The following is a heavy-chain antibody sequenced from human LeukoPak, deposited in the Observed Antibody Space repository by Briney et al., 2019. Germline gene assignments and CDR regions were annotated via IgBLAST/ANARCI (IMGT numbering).Heavy chain of an antibody. Sequence: GGSLRLSCAASGFTFSTYAMSWVRQAPGKGLEWVSGISGSGGRTNYADSVKGRFTISRDNSKNTLYLQMNSLRAEDTAVYYCAKRVPSRGSDVWGQGTMVTVSS. D-gene: IGHD3-10*01. CDR1: GFTFSTYA. CDR3: AKRVPSRGSDV. V-gene: IGHV3-23*01. J-gene: IGHJ3*01. CDR2: ISGSGGRT.